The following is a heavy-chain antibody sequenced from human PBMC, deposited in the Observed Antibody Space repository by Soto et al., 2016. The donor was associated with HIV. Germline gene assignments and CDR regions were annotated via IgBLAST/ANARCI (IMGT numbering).Heavy chain of an antibody. D-gene: IGHD3-16*02. V-gene: IGHV3-21*01. J-gene: IGHJ6*03. Sequence: EVQLVESGGGLVKPGGSLRLSCAASGFTFSSYSMNWVRQAPGKGLEWVSSISSSSSYIYYADSVKGRFTISRDNAKNSLYLQMNSLRAEDTAVYYCARITGYLYYMDVWGKGDHGHRLL. CDR2: ISSSSSYI. CDR3: ARITGYLYYMDV. CDR1: GFTFSSYS.